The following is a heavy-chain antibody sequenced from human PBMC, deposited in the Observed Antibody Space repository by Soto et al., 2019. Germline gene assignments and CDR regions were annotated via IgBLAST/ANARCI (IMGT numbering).Heavy chain of an antibody. D-gene: IGHD6-13*01. Sequence: SETLSLTCAVYGGSFSGYYWSWIRQPPGKGLEWIGEINHSGSTNYNPSLKSRFTISVDRSKNQFSLKLSSLTAADTAVYYCARAPRSSWYAPWGQGTLVTVSS. J-gene: IGHJ5*02. V-gene: IGHV4-34*01. CDR1: GGSFSGYY. CDR2: INHSGST. CDR3: ARAPRSSWYAP.